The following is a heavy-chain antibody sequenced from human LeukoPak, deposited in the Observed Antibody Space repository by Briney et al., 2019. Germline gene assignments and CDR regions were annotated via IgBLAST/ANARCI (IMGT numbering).Heavy chain of an antibody. J-gene: IGHJ3*02. CDR1: GYTCTCCN. V-gene: IGHV1-2*06. D-gene: IGHD6-19*01. CDR2: INPNSGGT. CDR3: VRTVAGDNDAFHI. Sequence: ASVKVSCKSSGYTCTCCNMHWVRHAPGQGLEWRGRINPNSGGTNYAQKFQGRVTITRDTSISTAYMELSRLRSDYPTVYHVVRTVAGDNDAFHILRQPTMATVPS.